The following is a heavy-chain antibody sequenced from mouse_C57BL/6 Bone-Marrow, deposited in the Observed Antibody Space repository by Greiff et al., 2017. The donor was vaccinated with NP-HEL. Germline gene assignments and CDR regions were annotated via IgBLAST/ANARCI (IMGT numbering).Heavy chain of an antibody. CDR2: INPNNGGT. Sequence: VQLQQSGPELVKPGASVKISCKASGYTFTDYYMNGVKQGHGKSLDWIGDINPNNGGTSYNQKFKGKATLTVDKSSSTAYMELRSLTSEDSAVYYCARSITTVVTHYYAMDYWGQGTSVTVSS. V-gene: IGHV1-26*01. CDR1: GYTFTDYY. CDR3: ARSITTVVTHYYAMDY. D-gene: IGHD1-1*01. J-gene: IGHJ4*01.